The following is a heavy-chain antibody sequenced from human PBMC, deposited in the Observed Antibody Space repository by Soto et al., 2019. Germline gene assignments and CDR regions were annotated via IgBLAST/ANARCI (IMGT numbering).Heavy chain of an antibody. Sequence: QVQLVQSGAEVKKPGASVKVSCKASGYTFTSYGISWVRQAPGQGLEWMGWISAYNGNTNYAQKLQGRVTMTTDTSTSTAYMELRSLRSDGTAVYYCARDPITMVRGVIAPYYYGMDVWGQGTTVTVSS. D-gene: IGHD3-10*01. V-gene: IGHV1-18*01. CDR2: ISAYNGNT. CDR3: ARDPITMVRGVIAPYYYGMDV. J-gene: IGHJ6*02. CDR1: GYTFTSYG.